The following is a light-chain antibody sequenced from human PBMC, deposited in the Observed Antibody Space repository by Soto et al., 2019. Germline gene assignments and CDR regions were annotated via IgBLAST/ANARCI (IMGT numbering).Light chain of an antibody. Sequence: EIVMTQSPATLSVSPGERATLSCRASQSVSSNLAWYQQKPGQGPRLLIYGASSRATGTPDRFSGSGSGTDFTLTINRLEPEDFALYYCQQYGSSPPTFGQGTKVDIK. V-gene: IGKV3-20*01. CDR2: GAS. CDR3: QQYGSSPPT. J-gene: IGKJ1*01. CDR1: QSVSSN.